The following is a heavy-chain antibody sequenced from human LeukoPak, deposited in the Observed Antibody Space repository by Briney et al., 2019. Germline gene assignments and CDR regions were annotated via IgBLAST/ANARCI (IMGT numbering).Heavy chain of an antibody. Sequence: KPSETLSLTCTVSGGSISSYYWSWIRQPPGKGLEWIGYIYYSGSTNYNPYLKSRVSISVDTSNNQFSLKLSSVTAADTAVYYCARQAPWYNWNDRGWFDPWGQGTLVTVSS. V-gene: IGHV4-59*08. CDR3: ARQAPWYNWNDRGWFDP. CDR2: IYYSGST. J-gene: IGHJ5*02. D-gene: IGHD1-1*01. CDR1: GGSISSYY.